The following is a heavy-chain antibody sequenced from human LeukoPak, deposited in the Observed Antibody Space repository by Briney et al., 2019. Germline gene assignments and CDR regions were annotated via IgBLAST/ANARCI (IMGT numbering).Heavy chain of an antibody. CDR3: ARDLSSWMATDPFFDY. Sequence: GRSLRLSCAASGFSFSSYAMHWVRQAPGKGLEWVAVISYDGSNKYYADSVKGRFTISRDYSKNTLYLQMNSLRAEDTAVCYCARDLSSWMATDPFFDYWGQGTLVTVSS. CDR1: GFSFSSYA. V-gene: IGHV3-30-3*01. CDR2: ISYDGSNK. D-gene: IGHD5-24*01. J-gene: IGHJ4*02.